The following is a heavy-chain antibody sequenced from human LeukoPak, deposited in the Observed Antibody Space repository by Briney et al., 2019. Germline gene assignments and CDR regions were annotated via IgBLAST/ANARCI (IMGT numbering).Heavy chain of an antibody. V-gene: IGHV4-34*01. CDR3: AREKYYDFWSGRPYYYHGMDV. CDR2: INHSGST. Sequence: SETLSLTCAAYGGSFSGYYWSWIRQPPGNGLEWIGEINHSGSTNYNPSLKSRVTISVDTSKNQFSLKLSSVTAADAAVYYCAREKYYDFWSGRPYYYHGMDVWGQGTTVTVSS. J-gene: IGHJ6*02. D-gene: IGHD3-3*01. CDR1: GGSFSGYY.